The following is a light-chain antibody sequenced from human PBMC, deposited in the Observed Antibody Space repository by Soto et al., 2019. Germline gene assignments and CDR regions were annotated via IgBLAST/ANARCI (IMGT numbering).Light chain of an antibody. CDR3: QSYDSSLSGHVV. CDR1: SSNIGAGYD. J-gene: IGLJ2*01. Sequence: QSVRTQPPSVSGAPGQRVTISCTGSSSNIGAGYDVHWYQQLPGTAPKLLIYGNSNRPSGVPDRFSGSKSGTSASLAITGLQAEDEADYYCQSYDSSLSGHVVFGGGTKLTVL. CDR2: GNS. V-gene: IGLV1-40*01.